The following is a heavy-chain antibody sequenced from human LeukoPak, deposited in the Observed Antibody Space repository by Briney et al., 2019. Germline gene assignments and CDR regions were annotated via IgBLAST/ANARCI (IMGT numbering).Heavy chain of an antibody. D-gene: IGHD3-3*01. CDR2: ISSSSSTI. J-gene: IGHJ4*02. CDR3: AKDNGDFWSGYPGPLDY. CDR1: GFTFSSYS. Sequence: PGGSLRLSCAASGFTFSSYSMNWVRQAPGKGLEWVSYISSSSSTIYYADSVKGRFTISRDNAKNSLYLQMNGLRAEDTAVYYCAKDNGDFWSGYPGPLDYWGQGTLVTVSS. V-gene: IGHV3-48*01.